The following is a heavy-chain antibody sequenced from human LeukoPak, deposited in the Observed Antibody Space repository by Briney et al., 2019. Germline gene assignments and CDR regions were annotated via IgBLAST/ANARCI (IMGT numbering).Heavy chain of an antibody. V-gene: IGHV1-2*02. CDR3: ARAEEQWLVPHLGY. Sequence: ASVKVSCKASGGTFSSYAISWVRQAPGQGLEWMGWINPNSGGTNYAQKFQGRVTMTRDTSISTAYMELSRLRSDDTAVYYCARAEEQWLVPHLGYWGQGTLVTVSS. CDR1: GGTFSSYA. CDR2: INPNSGGT. J-gene: IGHJ4*02. D-gene: IGHD6-19*01.